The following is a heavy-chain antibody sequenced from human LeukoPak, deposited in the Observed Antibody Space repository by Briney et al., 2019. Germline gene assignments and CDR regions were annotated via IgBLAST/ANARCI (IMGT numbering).Heavy chain of an antibody. V-gene: IGHV3-74*01. J-gene: IGHJ3*02. CDR3: ARRGAVADAFDI. D-gene: IGHD4-23*01. CDR1: GFTFSSSD. CDR2: INSDGSST. Sequence: PGGSLRLSCAASGFTFSSSDMHWVRQAPGKGLVWVSRINSDGSSTTYADSVKGRFTISRDNAKNTLYLQMNSLRAEDTAVYYCARRGAVADAFDIWGQGTMVTVSS.